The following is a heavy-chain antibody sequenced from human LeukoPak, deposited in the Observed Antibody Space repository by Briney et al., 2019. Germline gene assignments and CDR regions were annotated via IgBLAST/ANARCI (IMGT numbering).Heavy chain of an antibody. CDR2: INHSGST. J-gene: IGHJ6*04. Sequence: PSETLSLTCAVYGGSFSGYYWSWIRQPPGKGLEWIGEINHSGSTNYNPSLKSRVTISVDTSKNQFSLKLSSVTAADTAVYYCARNYGSGSYRSLTYGMDVWGKGTTVTVSS. V-gene: IGHV4-34*01. D-gene: IGHD3-10*01. CDR3: ARNYGSGSYRSLTYGMDV. CDR1: GGSFSGYY.